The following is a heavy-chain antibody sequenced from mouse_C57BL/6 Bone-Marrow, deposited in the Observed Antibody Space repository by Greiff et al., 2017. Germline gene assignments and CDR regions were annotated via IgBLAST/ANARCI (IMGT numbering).Heavy chain of an antibody. D-gene: IGHD2-4*01. V-gene: IGHV1-72*01. J-gene: IGHJ4*01. Sequence: QVQLQQSGAELVKPGASVKLSCKASGYTFTSYWMHWVKQRPGRGLEWIGRIDPNSGGTKYNEKFKSKATLTVDKPSSTAYLQLSSLTSEDSAVYYCASVYDNGWYYAMDYWGQGTSVTVSS. CDR3: ASVYDNGWYYAMDY. CDR2: IDPNSGGT. CDR1: GYTFTSYW.